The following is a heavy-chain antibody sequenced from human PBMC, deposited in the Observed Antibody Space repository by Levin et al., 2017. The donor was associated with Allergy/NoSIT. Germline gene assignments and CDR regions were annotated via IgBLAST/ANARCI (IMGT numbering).Heavy chain of an antibody. J-gene: IGHJ4*02. Sequence: GESLKISCKGSGYSFTSFYISWVRQMPGKGLEWMGRIDPSDSYTNYSPSFQGHVTISADKSISTAYLQWSSLKASDTAMYYCAREVASSRYDYWGQGTLVTVSS. CDR1: GYSFTSFY. V-gene: IGHV5-10-1*01. CDR2: IDPSDSYT. D-gene: IGHD6-13*01. CDR3: AREVASSRYDY.